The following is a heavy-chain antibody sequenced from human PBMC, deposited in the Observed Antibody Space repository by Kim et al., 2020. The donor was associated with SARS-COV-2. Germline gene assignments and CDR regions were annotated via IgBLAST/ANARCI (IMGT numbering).Heavy chain of an antibody. J-gene: IGHJ4*02. D-gene: IGHD2-21*01. CDR3: ARTAIPHMAMTHFDY. CDR1: GGSISSYY. CDR2: IYYSGST. Sequence: SETLSLTCTVSGGSISSYYWSWIRQPPGKGLEWIGYIYYSGSTNYNPSLKSRVTISVDTSKNQFSLKLSSVTAADTAVYYCARTAIPHMAMTHFDYWGQGTLVTVSS. V-gene: IGHV4-59*01.